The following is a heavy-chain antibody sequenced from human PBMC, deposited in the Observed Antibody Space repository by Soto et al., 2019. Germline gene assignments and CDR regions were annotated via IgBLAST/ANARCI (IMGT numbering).Heavy chain of an antibody. J-gene: IGHJ5*02. D-gene: IGHD3-22*01. CDR2: ISSSSSYI. CDR3: ARDADYYDSSGYYRVGFDP. V-gene: IGHV3-21*01. CDR1: GFTFSSYS. Sequence: GGSLRLSCAASGFTFSSYSMNWVRQAPGKGLEWVSSISSSSSYIYYADSVKGRFTISRDNAKNSLYLQMNSLRAEDTAVYYCARDADYYDSSGYYRVGFDPWGQGTLVTVSS.